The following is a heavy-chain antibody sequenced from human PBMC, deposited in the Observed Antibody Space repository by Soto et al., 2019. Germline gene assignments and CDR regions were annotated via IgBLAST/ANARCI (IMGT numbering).Heavy chain of an antibody. CDR2: ISSSSSTI. J-gene: IGHJ5*02. CDR1: GFTFSSYS. Sequence: GGSLRLSCAASGFTFSSYSMNWVRQAPGKGLEWVSYISSSSSTIYYADSVKGRFTISRDNAKNSLYLQMNSLRDEDTAVYYCARDPAIAARIPGWFDPWGQGTLVTVSS. D-gene: IGHD6-6*01. V-gene: IGHV3-48*02. CDR3: ARDPAIAARIPGWFDP.